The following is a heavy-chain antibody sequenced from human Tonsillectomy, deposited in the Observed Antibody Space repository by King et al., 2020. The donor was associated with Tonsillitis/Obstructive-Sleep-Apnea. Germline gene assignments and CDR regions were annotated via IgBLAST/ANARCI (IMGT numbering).Heavy chain of an antibody. V-gene: IGHV3-30*04. CDR1: GFTFSSYA. J-gene: IGHJ1*01. CDR2: ISYGGSDK. CDR3: ERDARMGIAVAGEH. Sequence: VQLVESGGGVVQPGRSLRLSCVASGFTFSSYAMHWVRQAPGKGLEWVATISYGGSDKYHADSVKGRFTVSRDNSKNTLYLHMNSLRTEDTAVYYCERDARMGIAVAGEHWGQGTLVTVSS. D-gene: IGHD6-19*01.